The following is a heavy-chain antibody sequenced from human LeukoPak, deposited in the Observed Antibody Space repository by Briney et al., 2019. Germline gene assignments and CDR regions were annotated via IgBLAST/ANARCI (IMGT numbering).Heavy chain of an antibody. Sequence: SETLTLTCAVYGGSFSGYYWSWIRQPPGRGPEWIGEINHSGSTNYNPSLKSRVTISVDTSKNQFSLKLSSVTAADTAVYYCARAALRRRAFDIWGQGTMVTVSS. V-gene: IGHV4-34*01. CDR3: ARAALRRRAFDI. CDR1: GGSFSGYY. D-gene: IGHD4-17*01. CDR2: INHSGST. J-gene: IGHJ3*02.